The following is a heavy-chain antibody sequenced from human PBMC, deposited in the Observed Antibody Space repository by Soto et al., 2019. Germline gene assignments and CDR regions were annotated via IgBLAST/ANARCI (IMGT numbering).Heavy chain of an antibody. J-gene: IGHJ5*02. CDR2: INHSGST. CDR1: GGSFSGYY. V-gene: IGHV4-34*01. Sequence: SETLSLTCAVYGGSFSGYYWSWIRQPPGKGLEWIGEINHSGSTNYNPSLKSRVTISVDTSKNQFSLKLSSVTAADTAVYYCARGRYSWKVPAAMRGKWFDPWGQGTLVTVSS. D-gene: IGHD2-2*01. CDR3: ARGRYSWKVPAAMRGKWFDP.